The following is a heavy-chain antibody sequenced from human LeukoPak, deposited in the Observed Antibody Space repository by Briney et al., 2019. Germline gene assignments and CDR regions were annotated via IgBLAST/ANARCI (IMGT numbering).Heavy chain of an antibody. Sequence: GGSLRLSCTASGFTFGDYAMSWVRQAPGKGLEWVSSISSSSSYIYYADSVKGRFTISRDNAKNSLYLQMNSLRPEDTAVYYCARDPYSGSYGDYYYYYMDVWGKGTTVTISS. V-gene: IGHV3-21*01. D-gene: IGHD1-26*01. CDR2: ISSSSSYI. J-gene: IGHJ6*03. CDR3: ARDPYSGSYGDYYYYYMDV. CDR1: GFTFGDYA.